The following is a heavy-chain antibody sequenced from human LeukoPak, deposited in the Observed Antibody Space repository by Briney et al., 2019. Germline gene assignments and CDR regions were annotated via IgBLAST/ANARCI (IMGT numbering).Heavy chain of an antibody. CDR3: ARGVYYYDSSGTILFDY. Sequence: GGSLRLSCAASGFTFSSYWMNWVRQAPGKGLVWVSRIASDGSSTTYADSVKGRFTISRENAKNSLYLQMNSLRAEDTAVYYCARGVYYYDSSGTILFDYWGQGTLVTVSS. D-gene: IGHD3-22*01. CDR1: GFTFSSYW. J-gene: IGHJ4*02. CDR2: IASDGSST. V-gene: IGHV3-74*01.